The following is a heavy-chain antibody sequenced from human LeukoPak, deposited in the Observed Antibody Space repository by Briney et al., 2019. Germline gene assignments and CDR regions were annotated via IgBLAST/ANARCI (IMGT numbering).Heavy chain of an antibody. V-gene: IGHV1-3*01. CDR3: ASSYSSSWNSIFDY. CDR1: GYTFTSYA. D-gene: IGHD6-13*01. CDR2: INAGHGNT. J-gene: IGHJ4*02. Sequence: GASVKVSCKASGYTFTSYAIQWVRQAPGQRLEWMGWINAGHGNTKYSQKFQGRVTITRDTSASTAYMELSSLRSEDTAVYYCASSYSSSWNSIFDYWGQGTLVTVSS.